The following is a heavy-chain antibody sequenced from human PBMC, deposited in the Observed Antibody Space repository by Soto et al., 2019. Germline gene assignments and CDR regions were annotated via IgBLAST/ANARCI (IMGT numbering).Heavy chain of an antibody. CDR3: AKDLPPSIRQLFEGDAFDI. Sequence: QVQLVESGGGVVQPGRSLRLSCAASGFTFSSYGMHWVRQAPGKGLEWVAVISYDGSNKYYADSVKGRFTISRDNSKNTLYLQMNSLRAEDTAVYYCAKDLPPSIRQLFEGDAFDIWGQGTMVTVSS. D-gene: IGHD2-2*01. J-gene: IGHJ3*02. CDR1: GFTFSSYG. CDR2: ISYDGSNK. V-gene: IGHV3-30*18.